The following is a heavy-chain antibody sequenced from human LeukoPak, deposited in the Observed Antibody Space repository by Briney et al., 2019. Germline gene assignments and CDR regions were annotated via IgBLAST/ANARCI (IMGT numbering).Heavy chain of an antibody. CDR2: IYYSGST. CDR3: ARRVVVVPAARGGVNWFDP. V-gene: IGHV4-59*11. D-gene: IGHD2-2*01. J-gene: IGHJ5*02. CDR1: GGSISSHY. Sequence: PSETLSLTCTVSGGSISSHYRSWIRQPPGKGLEWIGYIYYSGSTNYNPSLKSRVTISVDTSKNQFSLKLSSVTAADTAVYYCARRVVVVPAARGGVNWFDPWGQGTLVTVSS.